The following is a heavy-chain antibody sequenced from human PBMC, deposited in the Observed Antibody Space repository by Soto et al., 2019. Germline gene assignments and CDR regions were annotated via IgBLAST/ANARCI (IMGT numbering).Heavy chain of an antibody. CDR2: IIPILGIA. V-gene: IGHV1-69*02. CDR3: ARGPMAVAGDFDY. Sequence: SVKVSCKASGGTFSSYTISWVRQAPGQGLEWMGRIIPILGIANYAQKFQGRVTITADKSTSTAYMELSSLRSEDTAVYYCARGPMAVAGDFDYWGQGTLVTVSS. CDR1: GGTFSSYT. D-gene: IGHD6-19*01. J-gene: IGHJ4*02.